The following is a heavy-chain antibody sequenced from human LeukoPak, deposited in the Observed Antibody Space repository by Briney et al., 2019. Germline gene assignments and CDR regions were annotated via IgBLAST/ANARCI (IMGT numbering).Heavy chain of an antibody. J-gene: IGHJ4*02. CDR1: GYSFSSYW. D-gene: IGHD1-1*01. Sequence: GESLKISCKASGYSFSSYWIGWVRQMPGKGLEWMGIIFPGDSDTRYSPSFQGKVTISADRSISTAYMQWSSLKDSDTAIYYCARLSTRMGPFDYWGQGTLVSVSS. CDR3: ARLSTRMGPFDY. CDR2: IFPGDSDT. V-gene: IGHV5-51*01.